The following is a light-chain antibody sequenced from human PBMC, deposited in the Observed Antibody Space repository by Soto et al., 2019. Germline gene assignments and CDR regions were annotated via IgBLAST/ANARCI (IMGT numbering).Light chain of an antibody. Sequence: DIVMTQSPDSLAVSLGERATTNCKSSQSVLLTSNNKNYLAWYQQKPGQPPKLLIYWASTRESGVPERFSGSGSGTLFTLSISSLQAEDVAVYYCQQYYTLPLTFGGGTKVDIK. CDR1: QSVLLTSNNKNY. CDR2: WAS. CDR3: QQYYTLPLT. J-gene: IGKJ4*01. V-gene: IGKV4-1*01.